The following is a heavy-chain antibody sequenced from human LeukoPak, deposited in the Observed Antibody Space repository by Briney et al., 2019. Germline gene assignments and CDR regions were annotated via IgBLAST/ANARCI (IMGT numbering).Heavy chain of an antibody. D-gene: IGHD2-15*01. J-gene: IGHJ4*02. V-gene: IGHV1-2*02. Sequence: ASVKVSCKASGYTSTGSYIHWVRQAPGQGLEWMGWINPNSGGTSSAQKFQGRVTMTRDTSVSTAYMELSRLRSDDTALYYCARETGYCSGGRCYFIYWGQGTLVTVSS. CDR3: ARETGYCSGGRCYFIY. CDR2: INPNSGGT. CDR1: GYTSTGSY.